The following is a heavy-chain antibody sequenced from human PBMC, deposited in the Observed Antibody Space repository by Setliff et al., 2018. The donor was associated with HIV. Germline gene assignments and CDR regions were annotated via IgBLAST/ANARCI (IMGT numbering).Heavy chain of an antibody. V-gene: IGHV1-69*05. CDR1: GDTFNNCA. CDR2: SIPLFGTT. Sequence: ASVKVSCKASGDTFNNCAVTWVRQAPGQGLEWMGGSIPLFGTTNYAQKFQGRVTMTRDTSTSTVYMELSSLRSEDTAVYYCARGGIEAAGIGYWGQGTLVTVSS. CDR3: ARGGIEAAGIGY. D-gene: IGHD6-13*01. J-gene: IGHJ4*02.